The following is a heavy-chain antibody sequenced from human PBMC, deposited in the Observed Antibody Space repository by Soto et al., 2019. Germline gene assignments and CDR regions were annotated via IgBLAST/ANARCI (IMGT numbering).Heavy chain of an antibody. CDR1: GFTFSNYW. Sequence: EVQLVESGGGFVQPGGSLRLSCAASGFTFSNYWMSWVRQAPGKGLEWVANIKVDGSEKYYVDSVKGRFTISRDNAKNSRYLQMNSLRAEDTAVYYCARVAVRGQGTLVTVSS. CDR3: ARVAV. D-gene: IGHD6-19*01. V-gene: IGHV3-7*05. CDR2: IKVDGSEK. J-gene: IGHJ4*02.